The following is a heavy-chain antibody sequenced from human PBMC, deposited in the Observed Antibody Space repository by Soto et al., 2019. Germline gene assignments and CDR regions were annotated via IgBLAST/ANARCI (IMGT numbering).Heavy chain of an antibody. V-gene: IGHV1-2*02. CDR1: RYTFAGYY. Sequence: ASVKASWKASRYTFAGYYIHWVRQAPGQGLEWMGWINPNSGGTNYAQKFQGRVTMTRDTSISTAYMELGRLRSDDTAVYYCARDRGVRGVIFGMDVWGQGTTVTVSS. J-gene: IGHJ6*02. D-gene: IGHD3-10*01. CDR2: INPNSGGT. CDR3: ARDRGVRGVIFGMDV.